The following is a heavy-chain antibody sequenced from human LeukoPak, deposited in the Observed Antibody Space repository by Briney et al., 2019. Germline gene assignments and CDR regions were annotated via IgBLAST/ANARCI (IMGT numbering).Heavy chain of an antibody. CDR3: ARMVRRGRAFDY. J-gene: IGHJ4*02. CDR1: GYTFTSYD. D-gene: IGHD4/OR15-4a*01. Sequence: ASVKVSCKASGYTFTSYDINWVRQAPGQGLEWMGWMNPNSGNTGYAQKFQGRVTMTRNTSISTAYMELSSLRSEDTAVYYCARMVRRGRAFDYWGQGTLVTVSS. CDR2: MNPNSGNT. V-gene: IGHV1-8*01.